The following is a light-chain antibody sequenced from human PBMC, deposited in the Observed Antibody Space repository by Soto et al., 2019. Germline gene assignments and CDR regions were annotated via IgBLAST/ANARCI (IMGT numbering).Light chain of an antibody. Sequence: EIVLTQSPGTLSLSPGERATLSFRASQSVSNNYLAWYQQKPGQAPRLLIYGASNRATGIPARFSGSGSGADFTLTISSLEPEDFALYYCQQHINWPLTFGGGTKVDIK. J-gene: IGKJ4*01. CDR2: GAS. V-gene: IGKV3-11*01. CDR3: QQHINWPLT. CDR1: QSVSNNY.